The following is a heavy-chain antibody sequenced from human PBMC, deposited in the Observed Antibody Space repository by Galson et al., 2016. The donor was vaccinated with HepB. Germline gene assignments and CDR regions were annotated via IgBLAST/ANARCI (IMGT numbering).Heavy chain of an antibody. V-gene: IGHV3-33*06. CDR3: AKDLVSNTGRAFDY. Sequence: SLRLSCAASGFTFKTFGMHWVRQAPGKGLEWLAVIWNDSSRKYYAESVKGRFTVSRDNVNNTLFLEMNSLRPEDTALYYCAKDLVSNTGRAFDYWGQGTLVTVSS. D-gene: IGHD6-6*01. J-gene: IGHJ4*02. CDR2: IWNDSSRK. CDR1: GFTFKTFG.